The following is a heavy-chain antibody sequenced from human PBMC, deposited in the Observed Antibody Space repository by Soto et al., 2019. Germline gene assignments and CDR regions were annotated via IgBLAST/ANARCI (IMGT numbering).Heavy chain of an antibody. CDR2: IWYDGSNK. CDR1: GFTFSSYG. J-gene: IGHJ6*02. Sequence: PGGSLRLSCAASGFTFSSYGMHWVRQAPGKGLEWVAVIWYDGSNKYDADSVKGRFTISRDNSKNTLYLQMNSLRAEDTAVYYCARCPTAMVHPYGMDVWGQGTTVTVSS. V-gene: IGHV3-33*01. D-gene: IGHD5-18*01. CDR3: ARCPTAMVHPYGMDV.